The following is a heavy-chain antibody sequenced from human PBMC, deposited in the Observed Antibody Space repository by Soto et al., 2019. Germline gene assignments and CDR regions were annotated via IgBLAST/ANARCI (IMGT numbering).Heavy chain of an antibody. D-gene: IGHD1-26*01. V-gene: IGHV3-15*07. CDR3: TTSYSGIKRSYYGMDV. CDR2: IKSKTDGGTT. J-gene: IGHJ6*02. Sequence: GGSLSLSCAASGFTFGNAWMNWVRQAPGKGLEWVGRIKSKTDGGTTDYAAPVKGRFTISRDDSKNTLYLQMNSLKTEDTAVYYCTTSYSGIKRSYYGMDVWGQGTTVTVSS. CDR1: GFTFGNAW.